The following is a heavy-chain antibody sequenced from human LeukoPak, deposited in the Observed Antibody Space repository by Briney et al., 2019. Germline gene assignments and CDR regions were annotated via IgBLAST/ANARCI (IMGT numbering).Heavy chain of an antibody. Sequence: SETLSLTCTVSGGSVTGGGYYWSWIRQHPGKGLEWIGYIHYSGSNYNNPSLKSRLTMSVDTSKNQVSLRLNSVTAADTAVYYCARAGAAAGIGAFDIWGQGTMVTVSS. V-gene: IGHV4-31*03. CDR1: GGSVTGGGYY. CDR3: ARAGAAAGIGAFDI. J-gene: IGHJ3*02. CDR2: IHYSGSN. D-gene: IGHD6-13*01.